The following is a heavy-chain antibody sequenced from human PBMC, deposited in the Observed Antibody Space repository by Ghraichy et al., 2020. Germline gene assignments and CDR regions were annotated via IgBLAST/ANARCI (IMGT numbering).Heavy chain of an antibody. V-gene: IGHV1-18*01. Sequence: ASVKVSGKASGYTFTSYGISWVRQAPGQGLEWMGWISAHNGDRKYVQKFQDRVTMTIDTSTNTAYMELRSLQSDDTAVYYCAREALGVRFWGSEYWGQGTLVTVSS. J-gene: IGHJ4*02. CDR2: ISAHNGDR. CDR1: GYTFTSYG. CDR3: AREALGVRFWGSEY. D-gene: IGHD3-3*01.